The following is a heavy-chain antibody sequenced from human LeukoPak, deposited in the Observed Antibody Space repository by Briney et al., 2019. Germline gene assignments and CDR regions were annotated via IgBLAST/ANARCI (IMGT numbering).Heavy chain of an antibody. CDR3: ARGFLGDAFDI. Sequence: PGGSLRLSCAASGFTFSRYDMHWVRQATGKGLEWVSAIGTVGDPYYPGSVKGRFTNSRENAKNSLYLQMNSLRAGDTAVYYCARGFLGDAFDIWGQGTMVTVSS. CDR1: GFTFSRYD. J-gene: IGHJ3*02. CDR2: IGTVGDP. V-gene: IGHV3-13*05. D-gene: IGHD3-3*01.